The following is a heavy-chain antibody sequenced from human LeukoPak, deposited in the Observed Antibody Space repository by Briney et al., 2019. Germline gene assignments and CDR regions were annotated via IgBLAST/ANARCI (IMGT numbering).Heavy chain of an antibody. Sequence: GGSLRLSCAASGFTFSSYSMNWVRQAPGKGLEWVSYISSSSSTIYYADSAKGRFTISRDNAKNSLYLQMNSLRAEDTAVYYCAREFGSYYTYWGQGTLVTVSS. V-gene: IGHV3-48*01. CDR3: AREFGSYYTY. J-gene: IGHJ4*02. CDR2: ISSSSSTI. D-gene: IGHD1-26*01. CDR1: GFTFSSYS.